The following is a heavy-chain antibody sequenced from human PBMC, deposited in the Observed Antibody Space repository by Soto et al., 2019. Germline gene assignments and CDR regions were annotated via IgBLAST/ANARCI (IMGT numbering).Heavy chain of an antibody. J-gene: IGHJ4*02. V-gene: IGHV3-23*01. CDR2: ISGSGGST. Sequence: GGSLRLSCSASGFTFNSYDMTWVRQAPGKGLEWVSTISGSGGSTYYTDSVKGRFTIPRDNSKNTLYLQMNSLRAEDTAVYYCAKGSSGSYSPFDYWGQGTLVTVSS. CDR1: GFTFNSYD. CDR3: AKGSSGSYSPFDY. D-gene: IGHD1-26*01.